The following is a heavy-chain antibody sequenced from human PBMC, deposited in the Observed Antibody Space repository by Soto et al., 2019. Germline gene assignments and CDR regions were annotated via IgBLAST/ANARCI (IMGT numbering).Heavy chain of an antibody. V-gene: IGHV1-2*04. CDR2: INPNSGFT. D-gene: IGHD2-21*02. CDR1: GYTFTGYY. J-gene: IGHJ3*02. Sequence: ASVKFSCKASGYTFTGYYMHWVRQAPGQVLECMVWINPNSGFTNXXXKFQGCVXXARDTSISTAXMELSXLKSDDTDVSYCARMVVTERGGAFDIWGQGTMVTVS. CDR3: ARMVVTERGGAFDI.